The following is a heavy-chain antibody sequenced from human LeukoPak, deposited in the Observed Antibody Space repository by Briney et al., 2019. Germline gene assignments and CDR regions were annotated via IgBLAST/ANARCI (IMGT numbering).Heavy chain of an antibody. Sequence: ASVKVSCKASGYTFTSYGISWVRQAPGQGLEWMGWISAYNGNTNYAQKFQGRVTMTRDTSISTAYMELSRLRSDDTAVYYCALGAAEFDWLLSDWGQGTLVTVSS. CDR3: ALGAAEFDWLLSD. J-gene: IGHJ4*02. D-gene: IGHD3-9*01. CDR1: GYTFTSYG. CDR2: ISAYNGNT. V-gene: IGHV1-18*01.